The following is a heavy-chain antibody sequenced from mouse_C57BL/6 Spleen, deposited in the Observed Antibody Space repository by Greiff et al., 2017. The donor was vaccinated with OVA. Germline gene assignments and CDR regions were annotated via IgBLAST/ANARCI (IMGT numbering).Heavy chain of an antibody. V-gene: IGHV3-6*01. CDR2: ISYDGSN. Sequence: ESGPGLVKPSQSLSLTCSVPGYSITSGYYWNWIRQFPGNKLEWMGYISYDGSNNYNPSLKNRISITRDTSKNQFFLKLNSVTTEDTATYYCARGGSNYVYFDYWGQGTTLTVSS. CDR3: ARGGSNYVYFDY. CDR1: GYSITSGYY. D-gene: IGHD1-1*01. J-gene: IGHJ2*01.